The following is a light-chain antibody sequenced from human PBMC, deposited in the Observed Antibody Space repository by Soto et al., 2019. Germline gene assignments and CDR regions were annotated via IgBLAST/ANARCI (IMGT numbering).Light chain of an antibody. V-gene: IGKV3-15*01. CDR1: QSVSSN. CDR3: QQYNNLTRT. Sequence: ETVMTQSPATLSVSPWEGSTLSCLASQSVSSNLVWYQHRTGQAPRLLIYGASTRATDIPARLSGSGYGTELTITISSMKSDDYEVYYCQQYNNLTRTFGGGTKVDIK. CDR2: GAS. J-gene: IGKJ4*01.